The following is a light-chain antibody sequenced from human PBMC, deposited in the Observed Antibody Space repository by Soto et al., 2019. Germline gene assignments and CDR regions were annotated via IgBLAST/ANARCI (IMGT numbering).Light chain of an antibody. CDR2: DAF. CDR1: QTVSNF. V-gene: IGKV3-11*01. Sequence: EIVLTQSPATLSLSPGEGATLSCRASQTVSNFLAWYQQKPGQAPRLLIYDAFKRATGIPARFSGSGSGTDFTLTISSLEPEDFAVYYCQQRYNWPLTFGGGTKVDIK. CDR3: QQRYNWPLT. J-gene: IGKJ4*01.